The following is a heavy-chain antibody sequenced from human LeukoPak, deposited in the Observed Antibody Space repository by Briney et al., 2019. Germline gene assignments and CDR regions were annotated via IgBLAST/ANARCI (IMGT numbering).Heavy chain of an antibody. CDR3: VVGGSPGY. CDR1: GLAFSAYK. D-gene: IGHD2-15*01. V-gene: IGHV3-74*01. CDR2: ISTDGYTT. J-gene: IGHJ4*02. Sequence: GGSLRLSCAASGLAFSAYKMHWVRQAPRKGLVWVSRISTDGYTTDYADFVQGRFTASRDNTKSTWSLEMNSLRAEDTAVYYCVVGGSPGYWGQGTLVTVSS.